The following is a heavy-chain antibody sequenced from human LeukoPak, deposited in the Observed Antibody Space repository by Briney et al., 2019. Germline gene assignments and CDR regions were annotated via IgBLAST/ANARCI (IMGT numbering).Heavy chain of an antibody. CDR3: ARDSCSSTSCYVSEAVAFDI. Sequence: SETLSLTCAVSGGSISSSNWWSWVRQPPGKGLEWIGEIYHSGSTNYNPSLKSRVTISVDKSKNQFSLKLSSVTAADTAVYYCARDSCSSTSCYVSEAVAFDIWGQGTMVTVSS. J-gene: IGHJ3*02. D-gene: IGHD2-2*01. CDR1: GGSISSSNW. V-gene: IGHV4-4*02. CDR2: IYHSGST.